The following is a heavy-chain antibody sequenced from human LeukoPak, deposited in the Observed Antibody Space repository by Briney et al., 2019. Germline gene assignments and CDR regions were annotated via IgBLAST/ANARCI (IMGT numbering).Heavy chain of an antibody. CDR2: INHSGST. D-gene: IGHD6-19*01. J-gene: IGHJ4*02. V-gene: IGHV4-34*01. CDR1: GGSFSGYY. Sequence: SETLSLTCAVYGGSFSGYYWSWIRQPPEKGLEWIGEINHSGSTNYNPSLKSRVIISIDTSKNQISLKLSSVTAADTAVYYCARGQWLVRFDYWGQGTLVTVSS. CDR3: ARGQWLVRFDY.